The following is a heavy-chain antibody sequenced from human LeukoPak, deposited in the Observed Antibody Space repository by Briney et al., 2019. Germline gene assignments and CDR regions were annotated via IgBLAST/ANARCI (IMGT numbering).Heavy chain of an antibody. CDR2: IYISGST. CDR3: ARNSCSGGSCYENRGYFDY. D-gene: IGHD2-15*01. CDR1: GGSISSGSYH. V-gene: IGHV4-61*02. Sequence: PSETLSLTCTVSGGSISSGSYHWSWIRQPAGKGLEWIGRIYISGSTNYNPSLKSRVTISVDTSKNQFSLKLSSVTAADTAVYYCARNSCSGGSCYENRGYFDYWGQGTLVTVSS. J-gene: IGHJ4*02.